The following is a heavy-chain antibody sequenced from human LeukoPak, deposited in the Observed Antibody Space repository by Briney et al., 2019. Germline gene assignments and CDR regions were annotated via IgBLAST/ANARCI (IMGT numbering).Heavy chain of an antibody. D-gene: IGHD2/OR15-2a*01. CDR1: GFTLSSYW. J-gene: IGHJ6*04. CDR2: SNSDGTNT. V-gene: IGHV3-74*01. CDR3: ARARINLDV. Sequence: PGGSLRLSCAASGFTLSSYWMHWVRQAPGKGLVWVSRSNSDGTNTSYADSVKGRFTISRDNSKNTLYLQMHSLRVEDTAVYYCARARINLDVWGKGTTVTVSS.